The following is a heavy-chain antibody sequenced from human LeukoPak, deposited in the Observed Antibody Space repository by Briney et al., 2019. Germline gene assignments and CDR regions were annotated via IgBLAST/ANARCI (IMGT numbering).Heavy chain of an antibody. CDR2: IYYSGST. CDR1: GGSISSYY. J-gene: IGHJ4*02. Sequence: SETLSLTCTVSGGSISSYYWSWIRQPPGKGLEWIGYIYYSGSTNYNLSLKSRVTISVDTSKNQFSLKLSSVTAADTAVYYCARESTVAGTGIDYWGQGTLVTVSS. D-gene: IGHD6-19*01. V-gene: IGHV4-59*01. CDR3: ARESTVAGTGIDY.